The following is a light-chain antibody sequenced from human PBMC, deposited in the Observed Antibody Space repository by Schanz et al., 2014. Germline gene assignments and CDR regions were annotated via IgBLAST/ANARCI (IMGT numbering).Light chain of an antibody. J-gene: IGLJ2*01. Sequence: QSALTQPASVSGSPGQSITISCTGTSSDVGGYNYVSWYQQHPGKAPKLMIYDVSNRPSGVSNRFSGSKSGNTASLTISGLQAEDEADYYCNSYTTRGTVVFGGGTKLTVL. V-gene: IGLV2-14*01. CDR3: NSYTTRGTVV. CDR1: SSDVGGYNY. CDR2: DVS.